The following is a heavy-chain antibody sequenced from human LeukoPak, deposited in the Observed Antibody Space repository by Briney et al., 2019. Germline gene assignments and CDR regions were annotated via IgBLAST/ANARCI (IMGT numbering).Heavy chain of an antibody. CDR3: ARVWWAHVA. CDR2: ISYDGSNK. D-gene: IGHD2-15*01. J-gene: IGHJ5*02. CDR1: GFTFSSYA. Sequence: GGSLRLSCAASGFTFSSYAMHWVRQAPGKGLEWVAVISYDGSNKYYADSVKGRFTISRDNSKNTLYLQMNSLRAEDTAVFYCARVWWAHVAWGQGTLVTVSS. V-gene: IGHV3-30-3*01.